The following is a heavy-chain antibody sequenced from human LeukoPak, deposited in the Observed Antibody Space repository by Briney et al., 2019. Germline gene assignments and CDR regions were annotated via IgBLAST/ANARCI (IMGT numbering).Heavy chain of an antibody. CDR2: IYYSGST. D-gene: IGHD3-3*01. CDR1: GGSISSSSYY. J-gene: IGHJ5*02. Sequence: SETLSLTCTVSGGSISSSSYYWGWIRQPPGKGLEWIGCIYYSGSTYYNPSLKSRVTIFVDTSKNQFSLKLSSVTAADTAVYYCATQKRITIFGVVFNWFDPWGQGTLVTVSS. CDR3: ATQKRITIFGVVFNWFDP. V-gene: IGHV4-39*01.